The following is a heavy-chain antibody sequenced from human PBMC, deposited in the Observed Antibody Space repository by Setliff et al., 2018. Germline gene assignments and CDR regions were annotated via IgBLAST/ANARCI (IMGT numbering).Heavy chain of an antibody. D-gene: IGHD3-9*01. CDR1: GGSVSSGYYY. CDR2: VYYTGRT. J-gene: IGHJ4*01. CDR3: ARAPNDLGVDWLFNNYFDY. V-gene: IGHV4-39*02. Sequence: SETLSLTCRVSGGSVSSGYYYWDWIRQPPGKGLEWIGTVYYTGRTYYNPSLKSRVTIAVDAPDNHFSLKLRSVTAADTAVYYCARAPNDLGVDWLFNNYFDYWGHGTLVTVSS.